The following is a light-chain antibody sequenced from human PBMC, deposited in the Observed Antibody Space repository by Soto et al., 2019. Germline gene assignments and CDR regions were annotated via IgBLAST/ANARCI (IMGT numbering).Light chain of an antibody. Sequence: EIVMTQSPATLSVSPGETATLSCRASQSVSNYLAWYQQRPGQAPRLLIYDASTRATGVTPRFSGSGSGTEFTPTISSLQSEDFAVYYCQQYNDWPPFTFGPGTKVDIK. V-gene: IGKV3-15*01. CDR2: DAS. CDR1: QSVSNY. CDR3: QQYNDWPPFT. J-gene: IGKJ3*01.